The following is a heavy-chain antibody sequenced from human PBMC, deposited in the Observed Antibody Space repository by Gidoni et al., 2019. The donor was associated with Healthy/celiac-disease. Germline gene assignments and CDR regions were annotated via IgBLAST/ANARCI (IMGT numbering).Heavy chain of an antibody. CDR1: GGTFSSYA. D-gene: IGHD6-13*01. J-gene: IGHJ6*02. V-gene: IGHV1-69*06. CDR3: ARDDVAAAGVARFYYYYGMDV. Sequence: QVQLVQSGAEVKKPGSSVKVSCKASGGTFSSYAISGGRQAPGQGLEWMGGIIPLFGTANYAQKFQGRVTITADKSTSTAYMELSSLRSEDTAVYYCARDDVAAAGVARFYYYYGMDVWGQGTTVTVSS. CDR2: IIPLFGTA.